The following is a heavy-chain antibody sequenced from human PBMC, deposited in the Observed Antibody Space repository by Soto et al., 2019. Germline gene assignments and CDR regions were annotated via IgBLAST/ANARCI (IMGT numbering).Heavy chain of an antibody. CDR2: INPYNGNT. CDR3: ARVGVGLAAPRVWPY. V-gene: IGHV1-18*01. J-gene: IGHJ4*02. Sequence: ASVKVSCKASGYTFTSYGISWVRQAPGQGLEWMAWINPYNGNTKYAEKFLGRVTVTTDTSTATAYMEVRSLTSDDTAVFYCARVGVGLAAPRVWPYWGQGTPVTVSS. CDR1: GYTFTSYG. D-gene: IGHD6-13*01.